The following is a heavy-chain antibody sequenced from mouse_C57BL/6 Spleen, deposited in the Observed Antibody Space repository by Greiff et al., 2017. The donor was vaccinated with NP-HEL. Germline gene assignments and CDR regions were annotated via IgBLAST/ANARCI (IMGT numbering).Heavy chain of an antibody. V-gene: IGHV1-80*01. CDR2: IYPGDGDT. D-gene: IGHD2-10*01. Sequence: VKLQESGAELVKHGASVKISCKASGYAFSSYWMNWVKQRPGKGLEWIGQIYPGDGDTNYNGKVKGKFTMTADKSSSTAYMQLSSLTSEDSAVYFCAPTLRAIDYWSQGTSVTVSS. CDR3: APTLRAIDY. J-gene: IGHJ4*01. CDR1: GYAFSSYW.